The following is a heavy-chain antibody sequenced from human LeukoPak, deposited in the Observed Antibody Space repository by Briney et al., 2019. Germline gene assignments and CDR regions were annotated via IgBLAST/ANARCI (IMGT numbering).Heavy chain of an antibody. CDR2: IKSKTDGGTT. J-gene: IGHJ4*02. CDR1: GFTFSNAW. Sequence: PGGSLRLSCAASGFTFSNAWMSWVRQAPGKGLKWVGRIKSKTDGGTTDYAAPVKGRFTISRDDSKNTLYLQMNSLKTEDTAVYYCTTLLPFVGVTATDYWGQGTLVTVSS. CDR3: TTLLPFVGVTATDY. V-gene: IGHV3-15*01. D-gene: IGHD2-21*02.